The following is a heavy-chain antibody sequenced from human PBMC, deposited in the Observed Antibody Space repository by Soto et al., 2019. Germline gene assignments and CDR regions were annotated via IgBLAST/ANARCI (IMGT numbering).Heavy chain of an antibody. CDR3: ATHEIAWDQTLSQPNWFDP. V-gene: IGHV3-30*03. CDR1: GFTFSNYA. CDR2: ISFDGSNK. J-gene: IGHJ5*02. Sequence: QVQLVESGGGVVQPGRSLRLSCAASGFTFSNYAIHWVRQAPGRGLEWVTVISFDGSNKYYADSVKGRFTISRDNSKNTVYLQMNSLRVEDTAVYYCATHEIAWDQTLSQPNWFDPWGQGTLVTVSS. D-gene: IGHD2-2*01.